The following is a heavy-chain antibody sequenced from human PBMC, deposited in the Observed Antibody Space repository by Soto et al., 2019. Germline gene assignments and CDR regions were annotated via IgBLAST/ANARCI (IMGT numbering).Heavy chain of an antibody. CDR2: INSDGSST. CDR1: GFTFSSYW. V-gene: IGHV3-74*01. J-gene: IGHJ6*02. CDR3: ARVVVGSIWFHKGHYYYGMDV. Sequence: PGGSLRLSCAASGFTFSSYWMHWVRQAPGKGLVWVSRINSDGSSTSYADSVKGRFTISRDNAKNTLYLQMNSLRAEDTAVYYCARVVVGSIWFHKGHYYYGMDVWGQGTTVTVSS. D-gene: IGHD6-13*01.